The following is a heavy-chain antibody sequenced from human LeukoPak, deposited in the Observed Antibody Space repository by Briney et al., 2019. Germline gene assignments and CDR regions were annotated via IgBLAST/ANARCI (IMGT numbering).Heavy chain of an antibody. CDR3: ARGLGGSSGWYANY. CDR2: INHSGST. J-gene: IGHJ4*02. D-gene: IGHD6-19*01. CDR1: GGSFSGYY. V-gene: IGHV4-34*01. Sequence: SETLSLTCAVYGGSFSGYYWSWIRQPPGKGLEWIGEINHSGSTNYNPSLKSRVTISVDTSKNQFSLKLSSATAADTAVYYCARGLGGSSGWYANYWGQGTLVTVSS.